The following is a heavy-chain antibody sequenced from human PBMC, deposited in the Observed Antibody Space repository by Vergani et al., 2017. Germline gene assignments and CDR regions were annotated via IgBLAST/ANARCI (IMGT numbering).Heavy chain of an antibody. Sequence: EVQLVESGGVVVQPGGSPRLFCAASGFPFDDYTMHWVRQAPGKGLEWVSLISWDGGSTYYADSVKGRFTISRDNSKTSLYLQMTSLRTEDTALYYCAKGSPKFMDSSRFSVFDSWGQGTLVTVSS. CDR1: GFPFDDYT. CDR3: AKGSPKFMDSSRFSVFDS. D-gene: IGHD6-13*01. V-gene: IGHV3-43*01. CDR2: ISWDGGST. J-gene: IGHJ4*02.